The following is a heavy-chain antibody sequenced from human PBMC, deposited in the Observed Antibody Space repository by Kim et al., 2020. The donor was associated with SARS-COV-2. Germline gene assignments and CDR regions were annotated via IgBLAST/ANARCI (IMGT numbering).Heavy chain of an antibody. CDR3: AKDLLYSGSYQPSYFDY. J-gene: IGHJ4*02. Sequence: GGSLRLSCAASGFTFSSYAMSWVRQAPGKGLEWVSAISGSGGSTYYADSVKGRFTISRDNSKNTLYLQMNSLRAEDTAVYYCAKDLLYSGSYQPSYFDYWGQGTLVTVSS. V-gene: IGHV3-23*01. CDR2: ISGSGGST. CDR1: GFTFSSYA. D-gene: IGHD1-26*01.